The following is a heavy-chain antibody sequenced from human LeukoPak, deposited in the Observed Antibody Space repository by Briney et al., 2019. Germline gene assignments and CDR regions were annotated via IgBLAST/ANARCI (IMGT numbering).Heavy chain of an antibody. V-gene: IGHV1-8*01. CDR1: GYTFTSYD. CDR2: MNPNSGAT. J-gene: IGHJ4*02. CDR3: ARAFTGSSPWDY. D-gene: IGHD6-6*01. Sequence: GASVKVSCKASGYTFTSYDFNWLRQATGQGPEWMGWMNPNSGATGYAQKFQGRVTMTRSASINTAYMELTNLRSEDTAVYYCARAFTGSSPWDYWGQGTLVTVSS.